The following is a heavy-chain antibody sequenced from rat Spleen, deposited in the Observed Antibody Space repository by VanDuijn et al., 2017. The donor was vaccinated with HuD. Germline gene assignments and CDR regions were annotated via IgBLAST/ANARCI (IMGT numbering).Heavy chain of an antibody. D-gene: IGHD1-9*01. Sequence: EVQLVESGGGLVQPGRSLKLSCAASGFTYSNYVMAWFRQAPTKGLEWVATISYGDSSGHSGTYYRDSVRGRFTISRDDAKSTLSLQMDSLRSEDTATYYCARRHYGYTDYFDYWGQGVMVTVSS. CDR3: ARRHYGYTDYFDY. CDR1: GFTYSNYV. CDR2: ISYGDSSGHSGT. V-gene: IGHV5-29*01. J-gene: IGHJ2*01.